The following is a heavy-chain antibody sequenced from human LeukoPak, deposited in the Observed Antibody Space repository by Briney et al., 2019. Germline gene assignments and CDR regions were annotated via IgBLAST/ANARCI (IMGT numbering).Heavy chain of an antibody. J-gene: IGHJ6*03. Sequence: PSETLSLTCTVSGGSISSGDYYWSWIRQPPGKGLEWIGYIYYSGSTYYNPSLKSRVTISVDTSKNQFSLKLSSVTAADTAVYYCARGYSTFYYYYMDVWGKGTTVTVSS. CDR2: IYYSGST. D-gene: IGHD4-11*01. V-gene: IGHV4-30-4*08. CDR3: ARGYSTFYYYYMDV. CDR1: GGSISSGDYY.